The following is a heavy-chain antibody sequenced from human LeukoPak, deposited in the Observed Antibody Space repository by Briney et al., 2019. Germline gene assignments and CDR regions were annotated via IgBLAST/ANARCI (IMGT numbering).Heavy chain of an antibody. CDR2: IYYSGST. CDR3: ARHRYSSGWSLEY. V-gene: IGHV4-59*08. Sequence: PSETLSLTCTVSGGSISSYYWSWIRQPPGKGLEWIGYIYYSGSTNYNPSLKSRVTISVDTSKNQFSLKLSSVTAADTAVYYCARHRYSSGWSLEYWGQGTLVTVSS. CDR1: GGSISSYY. D-gene: IGHD6-19*01. J-gene: IGHJ4*02.